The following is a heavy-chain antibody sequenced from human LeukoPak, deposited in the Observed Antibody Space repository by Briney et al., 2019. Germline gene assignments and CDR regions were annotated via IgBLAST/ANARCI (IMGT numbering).Heavy chain of an antibody. V-gene: IGHV3-9*01. CDR2: ISWNSGSI. CDR1: GFTFDDYA. J-gene: IGHJ6*03. D-gene: IGHD6-13*01. CDR3: AKDDRSSWYSDYMDV. Sequence: QSGGSLRLSCAASGFTFDDYAMHWVRQAPGKGLEWVSGISWNSGSIGYADSVKGRFTISGDNAKNSLYLQMNSLRAEDTALYYCAKDDRSSWYSDYMDVWGKGTTVTVSS.